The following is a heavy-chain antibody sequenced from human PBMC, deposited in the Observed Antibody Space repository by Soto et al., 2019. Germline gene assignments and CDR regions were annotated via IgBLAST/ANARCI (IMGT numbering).Heavy chain of an antibody. D-gene: IGHD5-12*01. CDR3: AREGVAHYYYDGMEV. CDR1: GYTFTRSG. Sequence: QVQLVQSGAEVKKPGASVKVSCKASGYTFTRSGISWVRQAPGQGLEWMGWISTYNGDTNYAQTFQDRVTMTTDTSTSTAYMELRSLRSDDTAVYYCAREGVAHYYYDGMEVWGHGILVSVSS. CDR2: ISTYNGDT. V-gene: IGHV1-18*01. J-gene: IGHJ6*02.